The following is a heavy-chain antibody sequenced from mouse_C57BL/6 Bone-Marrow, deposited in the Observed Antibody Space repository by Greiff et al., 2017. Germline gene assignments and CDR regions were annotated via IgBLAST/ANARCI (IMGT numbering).Heavy chain of an antibody. CDR1: GFTFSSYA. V-gene: IGHV5-4*01. CDR2: ISDGGSYT. Sequence: EVNVVESGGGLVKPGGSLKLSCAASGFTFSSYAMSWVRQTPEKRLEWVATISDGGSYTYYPDNVKGRFTISRDNAKNNLYLQMSHLKSEDTAMYYCARDRGMVTTVAYYYAMDYWGQGTSVTVSS. J-gene: IGHJ4*01. D-gene: IGHD2-2*01. CDR3: ARDRGMVTTVAYYYAMDY.